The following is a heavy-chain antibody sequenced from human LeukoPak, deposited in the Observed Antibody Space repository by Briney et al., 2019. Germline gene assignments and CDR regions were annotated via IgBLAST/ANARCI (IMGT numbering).Heavy chain of an antibody. CDR3: ARLRHCSSTSCLLFYFDY. Sequence: PSETLSLTCTVSGGSISSYYWNWIRQPPGKGLEWVGYIYYSGSTYYNPSLKSRVTISVDTSKNQFSLKLSSVTAADTAVYYCARLRHCSSTSCLLFYFDYWGQGTLVTVSS. J-gene: IGHJ4*02. CDR2: IYYSGST. V-gene: IGHV4-59*06. D-gene: IGHD2-2*01. CDR1: GGSISSYY.